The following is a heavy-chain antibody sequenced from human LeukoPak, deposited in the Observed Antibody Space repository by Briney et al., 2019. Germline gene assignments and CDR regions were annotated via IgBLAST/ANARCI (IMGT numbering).Heavy chain of an antibody. CDR3: ARVVTMVRGVINPSDYYYYMDV. CDR2: IYYSGST. J-gene: IGHJ6*03. Sequence: SETLSLTCTVSGGSISSYYWSWIRQPPGKGLEWIGYIYYSGSTNYNPSLKSRVTISVDTSKNQFSLKLSSVTAADTAVYYCARVVTMVRGVINPSDYYYYMDVGGKGTTVTVSS. CDR1: GGSISSYY. V-gene: IGHV4-59*01. D-gene: IGHD3-10*01.